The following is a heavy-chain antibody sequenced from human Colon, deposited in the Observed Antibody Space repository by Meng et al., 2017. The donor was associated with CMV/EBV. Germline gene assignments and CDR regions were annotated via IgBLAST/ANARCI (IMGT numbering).Heavy chain of an antibody. D-gene: IGHD6-19*01. CDR1: GFTFSSYA. V-gene: IGHV3-30*04. J-gene: IGHJ6*02. CDR2: ISYDGSNK. Sequence: GESLKISCAASGFTFSSYAMHWVRQAPGKGLEWVAVISYDGSNKYYADSVKGRFTISRDNSKNTLYLQMNSLRAEDTAVYYCARDLWYSSGVYYGMDVWGQGTTVTVSS. CDR3: ARDLWYSSGVYYGMDV.